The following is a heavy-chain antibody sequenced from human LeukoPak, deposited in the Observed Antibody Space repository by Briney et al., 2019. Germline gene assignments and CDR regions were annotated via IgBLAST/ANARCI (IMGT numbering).Heavy chain of an antibody. Sequence: PGGSLRLSCEASGFTFSSYSMNWVRQAPGKGLEWVAFISYDGSIKSYADSVKGRFAVSRDNSKNTLYLQMNSLRPEDTAFYYCAKSYDNGWYVCDYWGQGTLVTVSS. CDR2: ISYDGSIK. CDR3: AKSYDNGWYVCDY. J-gene: IGHJ4*02. D-gene: IGHD6-19*01. V-gene: IGHV3-30*18. CDR1: GFTFSSYS.